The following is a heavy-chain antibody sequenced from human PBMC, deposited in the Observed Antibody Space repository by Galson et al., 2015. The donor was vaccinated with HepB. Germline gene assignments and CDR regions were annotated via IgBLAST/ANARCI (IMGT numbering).Heavy chain of an antibody. CDR1: GFTFDDYA. CDR2: ISWNSGSI. CDR3: AKEGVDIVVVPAAGTYYYYMDV. V-gene: IGHV3-9*01. Sequence: SLRLSCAASGFTFDDYAMHWVRQAPGKGLEWVSGISWNSGSIGYADSVKGRFTISRDNAKNSLYLQMNSLRAEETALYYCAKEGVDIVVVPAAGTYYYYMDVWGQGTTVTVSS. J-gene: IGHJ6*03. D-gene: IGHD2-2*03.